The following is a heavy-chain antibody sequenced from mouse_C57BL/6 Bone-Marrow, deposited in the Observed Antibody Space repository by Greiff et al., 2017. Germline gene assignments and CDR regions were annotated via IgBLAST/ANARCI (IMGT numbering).Heavy chain of an antibody. J-gene: IGHJ4*01. Sequence: QVQLQQPGSELVTPGASVKLSCKASGYTFTNYWMHWVKQRPGQCLEWIGMMHPNGGSPDYNEKFKSEATLSVDKSSRTAYMELSSLTSEDSAVYYCTRSYDYDDYTMDNWGQGTSVTVSS. CDR1: GYTFTNYW. CDR2: MHPNGGSP. V-gene: IGHV1-64*01. CDR3: TRSYDYDDYTMDN. D-gene: IGHD2-4*01.